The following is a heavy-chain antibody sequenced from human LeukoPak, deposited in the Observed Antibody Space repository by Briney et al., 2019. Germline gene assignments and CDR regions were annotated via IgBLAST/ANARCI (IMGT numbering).Heavy chain of an antibody. D-gene: IGHD3-22*01. CDR2: ISRSSIYK. J-gene: IGHJ4*02. CDR1: GFTFSSYT. Sequence: KSGGSLRLSCAASGFTFSSYTMTWVHQAPGKGLEWVSSISRSSIYKYYADSLKGRFTISRDNAKNSLYLQMNSLRAEDTAVYYCARANYDSSGYYPLIYYWGQGTLVTVSS. V-gene: IGHV3-21*01. CDR3: ARANYDSSGYYPLIYY.